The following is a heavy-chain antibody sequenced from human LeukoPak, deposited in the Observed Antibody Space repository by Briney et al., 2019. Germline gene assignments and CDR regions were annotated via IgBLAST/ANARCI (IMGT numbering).Heavy chain of an antibody. CDR2: IKSKTDGGTT. J-gene: IGHJ3*02. Sequence: PGGSLRLSCAASGFMFSSYWMSWVRQAPGKGLEWVGRIKSKTDGGTTDYAAPVKGRFTISRDDSKNTLYLQMNSLKTEDTAVYYCTTDPFVANGVYDAFDIWGQGTMVTVSS. D-gene: IGHD2-8*01. V-gene: IGHV3-15*01. CDR1: GFMFSSYW. CDR3: TTDPFVANGVYDAFDI.